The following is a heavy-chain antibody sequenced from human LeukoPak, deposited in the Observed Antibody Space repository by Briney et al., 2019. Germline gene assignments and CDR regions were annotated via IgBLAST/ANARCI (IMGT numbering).Heavy chain of an antibody. D-gene: IGHD4-17*01. CDR1: GGSISGHF. Sequence: PSETLSLTCIVSGGSISGHFWSWIRQPPGKRLEWIGYIHYSGGTNYNPSLKSRLSISVDTSMNRFSLTLSSVTAADTAVYFCARRAARTVMGYGDFNWFDPWGQGTLVTVSS. CDR2: IHYSGGT. J-gene: IGHJ5*02. CDR3: ARRAARTVMGYGDFNWFDP. V-gene: IGHV4-59*11.